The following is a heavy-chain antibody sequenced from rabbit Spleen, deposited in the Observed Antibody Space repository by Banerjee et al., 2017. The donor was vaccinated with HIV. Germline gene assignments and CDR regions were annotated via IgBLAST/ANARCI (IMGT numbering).Heavy chain of an antibody. V-gene: IGHV1S7*01. J-gene: IGHJ4*01. CDR3: VREVAAKFNL. CDR1: GFTLSSYY. Sequence: HLKESGGGLVQPGGSLKLSCKASGFTLSSYYMNWVRQAPGKGLEWIGYIDPVFGITYYANWVNGRFTISSHNAQNTLFLQLNSLTAAGTATYFCVREVAAKFNLWGPGTLVTVS. CDR2: IDPVFGIT. D-gene: IGHD4-1*01.